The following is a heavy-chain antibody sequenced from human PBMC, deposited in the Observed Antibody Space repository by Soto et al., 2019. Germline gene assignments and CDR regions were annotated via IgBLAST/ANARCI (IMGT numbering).Heavy chain of an antibody. D-gene: IGHD3-9*01. V-gene: IGHV3-23*01. J-gene: IGHJ4*02. CDR2: ISGSGGST. CDR3: AKGYDILTGERADY. Sequence: GGSLRLSCAASGFTFSSYAMSWVRQAPGKGLEWVSAISGSGGSTYYADSVKGRFTISRDNSKNTLYLQMNSLRAEDTAVYYCAKGYDILTGERADYWGQGTLVTVSS. CDR1: GFTFSSYA.